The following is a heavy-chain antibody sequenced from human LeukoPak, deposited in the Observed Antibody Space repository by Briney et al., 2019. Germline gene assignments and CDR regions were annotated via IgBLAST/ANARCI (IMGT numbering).Heavy chain of an antibody. J-gene: IGHJ4*02. D-gene: IGHD4-17*01. CDR3: ARLYGDYAGTIDS. Sequence: KPSETLSLTCTVSGDSLRSGSYFWGWIRQPPGQGLEWIGSVYYSGSAHYNPSLQSRVTMSVDSSKTRFSLNLDSVTATDSAVYYCARLYGDYAGTIDSWGQGTLFTVSS. V-gene: IGHV4-39*01. CDR2: VYYSGSA. CDR1: GDSLRSGSYF.